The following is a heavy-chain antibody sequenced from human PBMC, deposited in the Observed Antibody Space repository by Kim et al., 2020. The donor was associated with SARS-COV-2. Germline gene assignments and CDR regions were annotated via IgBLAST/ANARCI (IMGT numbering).Heavy chain of an antibody. J-gene: IGHJ3*02. V-gene: IGHV3-13*01. CDR3: ARDRGPGGAFDI. Sequence: YYPASVKGRFTISRENAKNSLYLQMNSLRAGDTAVYYCARDRGPGGAFDIRGQGTMVTVSS.